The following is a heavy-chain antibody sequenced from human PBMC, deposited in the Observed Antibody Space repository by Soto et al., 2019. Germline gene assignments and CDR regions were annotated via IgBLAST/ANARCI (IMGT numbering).Heavy chain of an antibody. D-gene: IGHD4-17*01. CDR1: GGSISSGYY. CDR3: ARETTYFDN. V-gene: IGHV4-31*02. CDR2: IYYSGST. Sequence: QVQLQESGPGLVKPSQTLSLTCTVSGGSISSGYYWSGIRQHPGKGLEWIGYIYYSGSTYYNPSLNRRVTISVDTSKNQFSPKLSSVTGGDTAVYHSARETTYFDNWGQGTLVTFSS. J-gene: IGHJ4*02.